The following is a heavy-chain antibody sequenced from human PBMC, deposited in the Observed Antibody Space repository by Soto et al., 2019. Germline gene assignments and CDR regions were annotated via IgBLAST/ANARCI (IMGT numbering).Heavy chain of an antibody. CDR1: GGTFTYYG. Sequence: QVQLVQSGAEVKRPGSSVKLSCKASGGTFTYYGISWVRQAPGQGLEWMGGIIPIIGPATYAQKFQGRLTITADQSTSTAYMELSSLGAEDTALYDCARDLGTTIAGPPRRETYGWLDPWGQGTLVTGSS. CDR2: IIPIIGPA. J-gene: IGHJ5*02. V-gene: IGHV1-69*01. D-gene: IGHD3-22*01. CDR3: ARDLGTTIAGPPRRETYGWLDP.